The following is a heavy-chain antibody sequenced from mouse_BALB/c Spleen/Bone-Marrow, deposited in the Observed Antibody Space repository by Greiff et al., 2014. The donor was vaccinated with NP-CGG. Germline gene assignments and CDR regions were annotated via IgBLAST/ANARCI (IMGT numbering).Heavy chain of an antibody. Sequence: QVQLKESGPGLVAPSQSLSITCTISGFSLTSYGVHWLRQPPGKGLEWLVVIWSDGSTTYNSALKSRLSISKDNSKSQVFLKMNSLQTDDAAMYYCARHGNYAMDYWGQGTSVTVSS. CDR1: GFSLTSYG. V-gene: IGHV2-6-1*01. J-gene: IGHJ4*01. CDR2: IWSDGST. D-gene: IGHD1-1*02. CDR3: ARHGNYAMDY.